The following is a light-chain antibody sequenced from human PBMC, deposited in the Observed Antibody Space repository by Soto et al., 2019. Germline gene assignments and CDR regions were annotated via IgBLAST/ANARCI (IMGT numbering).Light chain of an antibody. CDR3: QQYKNWHRGQFT. CDR2: GAS. V-gene: IGKV3-15*01. CDR1: QSVNSN. J-gene: IGKJ3*01. Sequence: EIVRTQSPATLSVSPGERATLSCRASQSVNSNLAWYQQKPGQAPRLLIYGASTRATGIPARFSGSGSGTEIPLTISSLRSEDFAVYYCQQYKNWHRGQFTFGPGTKVDI.